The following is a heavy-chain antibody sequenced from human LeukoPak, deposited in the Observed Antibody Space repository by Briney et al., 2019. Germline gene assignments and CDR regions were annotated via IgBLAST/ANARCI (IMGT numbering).Heavy chain of an antibody. Sequence: ASVKVSRRDSGYTFTSYGISWVGQAPGQGREWMGWISAYNGNRNNAQRIQGRVTMTTDTSTSTAYMELRSLRSDDTAVYYCSRYQRWFDPWGQGTLVTVAS. V-gene: IGHV1-18*01. CDR1: GYTFTSYG. CDR2: ISAYNGNR. J-gene: IGHJ5*02. CDR3: SRYQRWFDP.